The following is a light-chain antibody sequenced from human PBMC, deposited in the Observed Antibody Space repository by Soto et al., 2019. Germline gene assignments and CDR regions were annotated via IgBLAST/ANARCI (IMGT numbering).Light chain of an antibody. Sequence: DIVMTQTPFSLSVTPGQPASISCKSSQSLLFSDAKTYLYWYLQKPGQPPQLLIYEVSKRLSGVXDXXSGSGSATDFTLKISRVEAEDVGVYYCMQSIQFPRTFGQGTRLDIK. V-gene: IGKV2D-29*01. CDR2: EVS. J-gene: IGKJ2*01. CDR1: QSLLFSDAKTY. CDR3: MQSIQFPRT.